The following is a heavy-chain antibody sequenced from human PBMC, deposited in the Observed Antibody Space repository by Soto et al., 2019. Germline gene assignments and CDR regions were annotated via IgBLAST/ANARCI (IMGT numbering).Heavy chain of an antibody. D-gene: IGHD2-21*02. Sequence: GGSLRLSCAASGFTFSSYAMSWVRQAPGKGLEWVAKIPQDGVDGHYADSVKGRFTISRDNGKNSLYLQMNNLRPEDTAVYYCARDHLILPAHDFFYGSDVWGRWATVTVSS. J-gene: IGHJ6*02. V-gene: IGHV3-7*03. CDR2: IPQDGVDG. CDR1: GFTFSSYA. CDR3: ARDHLILPAHDFFYGSDV.